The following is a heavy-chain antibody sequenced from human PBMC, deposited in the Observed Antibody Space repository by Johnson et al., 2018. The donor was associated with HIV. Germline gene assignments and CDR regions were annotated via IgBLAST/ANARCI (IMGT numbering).Heavy chain of an antibody. J-gene: IGHJ3*02. CDR2: IYSGDRT. D-gene: IGHD6-19*01. V-gene: IGHV3-66*01. Sequence: VQLVESGGGVVQPGGSLRLSCAAYGFTVSSNYMSWVRQAPGKGLEWVSVIYSGDRTYSAVSVKGRFTISRDSSKNTLFLQMNSLRVEDTAIYYCAGRSSAWYEDAFDIWGQGTMVTVSS. CDR3: AGRSSAWYEDAFDI. CDR1: GFTVSSNY.